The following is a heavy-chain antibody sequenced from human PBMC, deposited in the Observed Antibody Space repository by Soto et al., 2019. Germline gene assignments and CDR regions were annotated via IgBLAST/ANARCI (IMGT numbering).Heavy chain of an antibody. CDR2: ISSSSSYI. CDR1: GFTFSSYS. V-gene: IGHV3-21*01. D-gene: IGHD3-10*01. J-gene: IGHJ4*02. Sequence: PGGSLRLSCAASGFTFSSYSMNWVRQAPGNGLEWVSSISSSSSYIYYADSVKGRFTISRDNAKNSLYLQMNSLRAEDTAVYYCARDRGGSGSQDYWGQGTLVTVSS. CDR3: ARDRGGSGSQDY.